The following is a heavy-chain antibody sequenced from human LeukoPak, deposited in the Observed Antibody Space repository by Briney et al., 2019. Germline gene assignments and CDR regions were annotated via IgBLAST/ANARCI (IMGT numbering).Heavy chain of an antibody. Sequence: GGSLRLSCAASGFTFSNYAMTWVRQAPGKGLEWVAVIWYDGSNKYYADSVKGRFTISRDNSKSTLYLQMNSLRVDDTAVYYCATRGFNYGDLDYWGQGTLVTVSS. V-gene: IGHV3-33*08. CDR3: ATRGFNYGDLDY. CDR2: IWYDGSNK. CDR1: GFTFSNYA. J-gene: IGHJ4*02. D-gene: IGHD5-18*01.